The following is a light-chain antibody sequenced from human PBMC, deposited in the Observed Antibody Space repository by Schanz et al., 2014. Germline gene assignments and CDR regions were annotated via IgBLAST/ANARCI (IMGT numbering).Light chain of an antibody. V-gene: IGLV1-40*01. CDR3: AAWDDSLSEV. CDR2: DNI. J-gene: IGLJ3*02. Sequence: QSVLTQPPSVSGAPGQRVTISCTGSSSNIGAGYDVHWYQQLPGTAPKLLVYDNINRPSGVPDRFSGSKSGTSASLAISGLQSDDEADYYCAAWDDSLSEVFGGGTKLTVL. CDR1: SSNIGAGYD.